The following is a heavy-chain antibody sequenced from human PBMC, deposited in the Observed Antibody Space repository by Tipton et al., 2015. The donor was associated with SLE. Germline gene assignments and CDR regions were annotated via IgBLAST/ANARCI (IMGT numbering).Heavy chain of an antibody. CDR2: IYHSGSS. D-gene: IGHD3-22*01. Sequence: VSGGSISSDGYSWSWIRQPPGKGLEWIGYIYHSGSSYYNPSLKSRVTISVDRSKNQFSLKLTSVTAADTALYYCARGPYYYDSSGYFDYWGQGTLVTVFS. V-gene: IGHV4-30-2*01. CDR3: ARGPYYYDSSGYFDY. J-gene: IGHJ4*02. CDR1: GGSISSDGYS.